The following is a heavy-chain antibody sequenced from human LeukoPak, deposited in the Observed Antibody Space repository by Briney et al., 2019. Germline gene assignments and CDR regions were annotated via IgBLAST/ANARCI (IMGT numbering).Heavy chain of an antibody. D-gene: IGHD6-13*01. CDR3: ASAGSSSWYKYLQH. J-gene: IGHJ1*01. CDR1: GGSITSSNW. Sequence: SGTLSLTCGVSGGSITSSNWWTWVRQPPGMGLEWIGEVYHSGSTYYNPSLKSRVTISVDKSKNQFSLRLSSVTAADTAVYYCASAGSSSWYKYLQHWGQGTLVTVSS. V-gene: IGHV4-4*02. CDR2: VYHSGST.